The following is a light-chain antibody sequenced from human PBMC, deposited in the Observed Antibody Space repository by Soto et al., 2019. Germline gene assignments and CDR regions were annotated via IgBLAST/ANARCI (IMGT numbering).Light chain of an antibody. Sequence: DIQITQSPSTLSASVGDRVTMPCRASQSISTWLAWYQQKPGKVPKLLIFKASSLQSGVPSRFTGGGSGTHCTLTISGLQPEDFATYFCQQSYNTPITFGQGTRLEIK. V-gene: IGKV1-5*03. CDR2: KAS. CDR3: QQSYNTPIT. J-gene: IGKJ5*01. CDR1: QSISTW.